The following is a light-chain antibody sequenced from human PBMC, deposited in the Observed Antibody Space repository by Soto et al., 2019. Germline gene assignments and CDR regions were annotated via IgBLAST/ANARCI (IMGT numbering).Light chain of an antibody. Sequence: DIVLTQSPGTLPLSPGERATLSCRSCHRFSRNYLAWNQQKPDQAPRLVIYVVSGRATGIPERFSGSGSGTAFTLSISRMEPEESEVYYCEQYGISPTFGQGNKVEL. V-gene: IGKV3-20*01. CDR2: VVS. CDR1: HRFSRNY. J-gene: IGKJ1*01. CDR3: EQYGISPT.